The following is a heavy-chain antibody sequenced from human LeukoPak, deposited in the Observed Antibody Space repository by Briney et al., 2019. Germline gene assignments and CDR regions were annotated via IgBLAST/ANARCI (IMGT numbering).Heavy chain of an antibody. CDR1: GFTFSSYA. J-gene: IGHJ4*02. V-gene: IGHV3-30-3*01. Sequence: WGVLRLSCAASGFTFSSYAMHWVRQAPGKGLEWVAVISYDGSNKYYADSVKGRFTISRDNSKNTLYLQMNSLRAEDTAVYYCAREGKWLVEGCLDYWGQGTLVTVS. CDR2: ISYDGSNK. D-gene: IGHD6-19*01. CDR3: AREGKWLVEGCLDY.